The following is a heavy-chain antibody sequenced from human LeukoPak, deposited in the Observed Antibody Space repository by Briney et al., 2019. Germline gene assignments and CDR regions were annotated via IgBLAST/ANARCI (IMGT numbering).Heavy chain of an antibody. D-gene: IGHD3-10*01. V-gene: IGHV4-59*11. CDR1: GTSISSHY. CDR2: IYYGWST. CDR3: AGARGEGWFRYYPLFDL. Sequence: PSETLSLTCTVSGTSISSHYWTWIRQPPGKRLEWIGYIYYGWSTRYNPSLKSRVTISVDTSRDQVSLKLNSVAAADTAVYYCAGARGEGWFRYYPLFDLWGQGTLVTVSS. J-gene: IGHJ4*02.